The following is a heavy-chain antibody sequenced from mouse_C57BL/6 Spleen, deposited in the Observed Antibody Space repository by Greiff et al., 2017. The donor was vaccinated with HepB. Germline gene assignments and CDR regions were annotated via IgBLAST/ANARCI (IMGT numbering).Heavy chain of an antibody. D-gene: IGHD2-4*01. CDR2: INPGSGGT. J-gene: IGHJ4*01. CDR1: GYAFTNYL. CDR3: ARFDDYEAYYAMDY. V-gene: IGHV1-54*01. Sequence: QVQLKQSGAELVRPGTSVKVSCKASGYAFTNYLIEWVKQRPGQGLEWIGVINPGSGGTNYNEKFKGKATLTADKSSSTAYMQLSSLTSEDSAVYFCARFDDYEAYYAMDYWGQGTSVTVSS.